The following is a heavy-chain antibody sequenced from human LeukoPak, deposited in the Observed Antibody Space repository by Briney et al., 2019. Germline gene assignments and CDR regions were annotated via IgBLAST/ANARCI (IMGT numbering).Heavy chain of an antibody. J-gene: IGHJ5*02. V-gene: IGHV4-34*01. D-gene: IGHD3-10*01. CDR2: INHSGST. CDR1: GGSFSGYY. CDR3: ARGHYHGSGSYYSWFDP. Sequence: SETLSLTCAVYGGSFSGYYWSWIRQPPGKGLEWIGEINHSGSTNYNPSLKSRVTISVDTSKNQFSLKLSSVTAADTAVYYCARGHYHGSGSYYSWFDPWGQGTLVTVSS.